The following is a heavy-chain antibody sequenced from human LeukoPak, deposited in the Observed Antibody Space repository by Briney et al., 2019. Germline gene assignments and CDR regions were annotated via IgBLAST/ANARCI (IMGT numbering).Heavy chain of an antibody. CDR1: GFMFSSYG. CDR2: IIGGSA. Sequence: PGGSLRLSCAASGFMFSSYGMSWVRQAPGKGLEWVSTIIGGSAYYADSVKGRFTISRDNSKNTLYLQMNSLRAEDTAVYYCANTQNSYWGQGTLVTVSS. CDR3: ANTQNSY. D-gene: IGHD2/OR15-2a*01. V-gene: IGHV3-23*01. J-gene: IGHJ4*02.